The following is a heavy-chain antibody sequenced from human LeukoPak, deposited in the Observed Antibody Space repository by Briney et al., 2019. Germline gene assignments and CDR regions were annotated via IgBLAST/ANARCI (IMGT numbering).Heavy chain of an antibody. CDR1: GFTVSSNY. J-gene: IGHJ4*02. Sequence: GGSLRLSCAASGFTVSSNYMSWVRQAPGKGLEWVSVIYSGGSTYYADSVKGRFTISRDNSKNTLYLQMNSLRAEDTAVYYCTLEAYDSSGYYPQDYWGQGTLVTVSS. V-gene: IGHV3-53*01. CDR2: IYSGGST. D-gene: IGHD3-22*01. CDR3: TLEAYDSSGYYPQDY.